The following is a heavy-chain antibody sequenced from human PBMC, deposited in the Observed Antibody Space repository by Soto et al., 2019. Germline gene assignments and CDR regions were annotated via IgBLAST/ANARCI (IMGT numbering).Heavy chain of an antibody. V-gene: IGHV1-2*04. Sequence: ASVKVSCKASGYTFTGYYMHWVRQAPGQGLEWMGWINPNSGGTNYAQKFQGWVTMTRDTSISTAYMELSRLRSDDTAVYYCARDRCSSTSCRLDIWGQGRMVTVSS. CDR1: GYTFTGYY. J-gene: IGHJ3*02. CDR3: ARDRCSSTSCRLDI. D-gene: IGHD2-2*01. CDR2: INPNSGGT.